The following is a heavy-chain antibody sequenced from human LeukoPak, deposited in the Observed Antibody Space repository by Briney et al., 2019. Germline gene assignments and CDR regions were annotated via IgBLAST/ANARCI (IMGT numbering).Heavy chain of an antibody. J-gene: IGHJ4*02. D-gene: IGHD1-26*01. CDR1: GYTFTRFF. CDR3: ARAPYSGINPPFDY. Sequence: ASVKVSCKASGYTFTRFFIHWVRRAPGQGLEWMGTINPSGGTTSYAQKFQGTVTMTRDTSTSTVYMDLSSLRSEDTAVYYCARAPYSGINPPFDYWGQGTLVIFSS. V-gene: IGHV1-46*01. CDR2: INPSGGTT.